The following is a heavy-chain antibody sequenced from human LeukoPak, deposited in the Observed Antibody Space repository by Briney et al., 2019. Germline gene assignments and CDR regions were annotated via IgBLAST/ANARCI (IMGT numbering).Heavy chain of an antibody. CDR3: ARELRDRYYFDY. CDR1: GGSISSGGYS. CDR2: IYHSGST. J-gene: IGHJ4*02. V-gene: IGHV4-30-2*01. Sequence: SETLSLTCAVSGGSISSGGYSWSWIRQPPGKGLEWIGYIYHSGSTYYNPSLKSRVTISVDRSKNQFSLKLSSVTAADTAVYYCARELRDRYYFDYWGQGTLVAVSS. D-gene: IGHD4/OR15-4a*01.